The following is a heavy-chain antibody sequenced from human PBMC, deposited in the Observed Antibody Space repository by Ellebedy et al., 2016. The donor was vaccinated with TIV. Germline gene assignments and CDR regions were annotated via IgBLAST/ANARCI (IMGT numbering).Heavy chain of an antibody. CDR1: GGSFSDYY. D-gene: IGHD3-10*01. V-gene: IGHV4-34*01. Sequence: MPSETLSLTCAVYGGSFSDYYWSWIRQPPGKGLEWIGVSNHSGSTNYNPSLKSRVTISVDTSKNQFSLKLSSVTAADTAVYYCARKNEGWYGELLLDFWGQGTLVTVSS. CDR2: SNHSGST. CDR3: ARKNEGWYGELLLDF. J-gene: IGHJ4*02.